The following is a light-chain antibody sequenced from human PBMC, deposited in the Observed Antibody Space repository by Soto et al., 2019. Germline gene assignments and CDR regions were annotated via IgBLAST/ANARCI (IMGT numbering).Light chain of an antibody. V-gene: IGKV3-20*01. J-gene: IGKJ3*01. CDR1: QSVSSSY. Sequence: EIVLTQSPGTLSLSPGERATLSCRASQSVSSSYLAWYQQKPGQAPRLLIYGASSRATGIPDRFSGSGSGTDFTLTISRLDPEDFAVYYCQQYGSSPDTFGPGTKVDIK. CDR3: QQYGSSPDT. CDR2: GAS.